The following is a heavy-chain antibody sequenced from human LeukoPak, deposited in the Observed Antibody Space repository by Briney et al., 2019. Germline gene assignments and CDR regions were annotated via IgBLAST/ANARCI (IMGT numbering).Heavy chain of an antibody. CDR2: IYYTGST. Sequence: SEALSLTCTVSGGSISSTNYYWGWIRQPPGTGPEWIGSIYYTGSTFYYPSLKSRVTISLDTSKNQFSLRVSSVTAADTAVYYCAREDSSVSDDAFDIWGQGTMVTVSS. CDR3: AREDSSVSDDAFDI. V-gene: IGHV4-39*02. J-gene: IGHJ3*02. D-gene: IGHD3-22*01. CDR1: GGSISSTNYY.